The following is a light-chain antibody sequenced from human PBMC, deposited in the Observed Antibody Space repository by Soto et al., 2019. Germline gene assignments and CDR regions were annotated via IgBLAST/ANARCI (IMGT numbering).Light chain of an antibody. CDR3: CSYAGGYIYV. V-gene: IGLV2-11*02. CDR1: NSDGGTYNY. Sequence: QSALTHPRSVSGSPGQSVTSSCTGTNSDGGTYNYVSWYQQQPGKAPKLMIYDVTKRPSGVPDRFSGSKSGNTASLTISGLQAEDEADYYCCSYAGGYIYVFGTGTKVTVL. CDR2: DVT. J-gene: IGLJ1*01.